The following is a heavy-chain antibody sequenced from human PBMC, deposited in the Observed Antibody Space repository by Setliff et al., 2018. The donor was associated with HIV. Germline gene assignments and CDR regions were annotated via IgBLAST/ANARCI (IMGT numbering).Heavy chain of an antibody. CDR1: GFNFGDYG. J-gene: IGHJ3*02. Sequence: GVLRLSCIASGFNFGDYGMTWVRQAPGKGLEWVGFIRSKRYGGTTEYAASVKGRFTISRDDSKSIAYLQMNSLKTEDTAVYSCTRGLVAATPPWLQSAFDIWGQGTMVTVSS. CDR3: TRGLVAATPPWLQSAFDI. CDR2: IRSKRYGGTT. V-gene: IGHV3-49*04. D-gene: IGHD2-15*01.